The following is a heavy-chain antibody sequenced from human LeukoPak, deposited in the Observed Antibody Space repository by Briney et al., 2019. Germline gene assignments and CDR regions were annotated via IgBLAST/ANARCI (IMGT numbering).Heavy chain of an antibody. Sequence: GGSLRLSCAASGFTVSSNYMSWVRQAPGKGLEWVSVIYSGGSTYYAASVKGRFTISRDNSNNTLYLQMNSLRAEDTAGHYCASRKETTVTADYYYYMDVWGKGTTVTVSS. D-gene: IGHD4-17*01. CDR2: IYSGGST. J-gene: IGHJ6*03. CDR1: GFTVSSNY. V-gene: IGHV3-53*01. CDR3: ASRKETTVTADYYYYMDV.